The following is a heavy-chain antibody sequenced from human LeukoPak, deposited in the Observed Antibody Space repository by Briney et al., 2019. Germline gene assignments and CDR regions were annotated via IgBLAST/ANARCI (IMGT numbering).Heavy chain of an antibody. Sequence: PGGSLRLSCAASGFTFNSYWMHWVRQAPGKGLVWVSRINSDGSGTSDADFVKGRFTISRDNPKNTLYLQMNSLRAEDTAMYYCARDRLTNDAFDIWGQGTMVTVSS. CDR3: ARDRLTNDAFDI. CDR2: INSDGSGT. V-gene: IGHV3-74*01. D-gene: IGHD2-8*01. J-gene: IGHJ3*02. CDR1: GFTFNSYW.